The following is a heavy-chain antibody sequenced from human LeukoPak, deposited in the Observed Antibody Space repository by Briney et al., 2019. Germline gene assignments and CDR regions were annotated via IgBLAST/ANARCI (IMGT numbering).Heavy chain of an antibody. CDR3: ASWSPGGYYVAFDI. CDR2: IYYSGST. J-gene: IGHJ3*02. CDR1: GGSISSGGYY. V-gene: IGHV4-31*03. Sequence: PSETLSLTCTVSGGSISSGGYYWSWIRQHPGKGLEWIGYIYYSGSTYYNPSLKSRVTISVDTSKNQFSLKLSSVTAADTAVYYCASWSPGGYYVAFDIWGQGTMVTVSS. D-gene: IGHD1-26*01.